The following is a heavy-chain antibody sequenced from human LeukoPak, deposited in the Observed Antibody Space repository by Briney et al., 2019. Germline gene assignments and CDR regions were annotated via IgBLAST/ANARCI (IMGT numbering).Heavy chain of an antibody. V-gene: IGHV4-61*05. D-gene: IGHD6-19*01. CDR3: ARSTRSSGWNY. CDR1: GGSISTTNYY. CDR2: VYYSGST. J-gene: IGHJ4*02. Sequence: PSETLSLTCTVSGGSISTTNYYWGWIRQSPGKGLEWFGCVYYSGSTNYNPSLKSRVTISVDTSKNQFSLKLSSVTAADTAVYYCARSTRSSGWNYWGQGTLVTVSS.